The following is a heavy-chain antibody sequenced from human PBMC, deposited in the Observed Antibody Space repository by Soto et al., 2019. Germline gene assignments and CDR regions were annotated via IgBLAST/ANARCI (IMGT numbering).Heavy chain of an antibody. CDR3: ARGSNYDSWSGYYYYFEY. V-gene: IGHV3-30-3*01. Sequence: PGGSXRLACASSGFTCSSYSIHVLRHAPGKGLECVAVISYDGSNKYYADSVKGRFTISRYNSKNTLYLQMNRLRAEDTAVYYCARGSNYDSWSGYYYYFEYSGPGTLVTV. CDR1: GFTCSSYS. J-gene: IGHJ4*02. CDR2: ISYDGSNK. D-gene: IGHD3-3*01.